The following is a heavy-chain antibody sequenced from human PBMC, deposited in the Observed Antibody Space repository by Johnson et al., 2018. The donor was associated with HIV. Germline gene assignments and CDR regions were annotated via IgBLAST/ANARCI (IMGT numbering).Heavy chain of an antibody. J-gene: IGHJ3*02. CDR2: VLHDGNNK. CDR1: GFTFRTYA. D-gene: IGHD1-26*01. V-gene: IGHV3-30*04. Sequence: QMLLVESGGGVVQPGRSLRLSCAASGFTFRTYAIHWVRQVPGKGLEWVAVVLHDGNNKYYADSVKGRFTISRDNSKNTLYLQMNSPRAEDTAVYYCAKEGGELLLDAFDIWGQGTMVTVSS. CDR3: AKEGGELLLDAFDI.